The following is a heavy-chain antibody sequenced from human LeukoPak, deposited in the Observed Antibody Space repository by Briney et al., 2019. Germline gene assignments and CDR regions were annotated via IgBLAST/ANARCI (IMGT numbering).Heavy chain of an antibody. CDR2: IYTSGNT. CDR3: AREGVIYYYGSGTYEGFDP. J-gene: IGHJ5*02. V-gene: IGHV4-61*02. Sequence: ASETLSLTCTVSGGSISSDNYFWSWIRQPAGKGLEWIGRIYTSGNTNYNPSLKSRVTISVDTSKNQFSLKLSSVTAADTAVYYCAREGVIYYYGSGTYEGFDPWGQGTLVTVST. CDR1: GGSISSDNYF. D-gene: IGHD3-10*01.